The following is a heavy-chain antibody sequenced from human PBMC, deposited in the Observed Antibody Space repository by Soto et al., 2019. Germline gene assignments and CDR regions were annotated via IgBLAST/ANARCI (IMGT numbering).Heavy chain of an antibody. CDR2: LNHSGST. D-gene: IGHD2-8*01. V-gene: IGHV4-34*01. CDR3: ARGLMALGY. J-gene: IGHJ4*02. CDR1: GGSFSGYY. Sequence: QVQLQQWGAGLLKPSATLSLTCAVYGGSFSGYYWRWIRQPPGKGMEWIGELNHSGSTNYNPSLKSRVTISVDASKNQFYLKLSALTAADTAVYYCARGLMALGYWGQGTLVAFSA.